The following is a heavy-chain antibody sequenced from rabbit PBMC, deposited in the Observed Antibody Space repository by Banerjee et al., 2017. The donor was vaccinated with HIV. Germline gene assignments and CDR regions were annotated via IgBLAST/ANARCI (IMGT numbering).Heavy chain of an antibody. CDR2: IYGGSGGT. J-gene: IGHJ4*01. Sequence: QSLEESGGDLVKPGASLTLTCTASGFSFSSSYYMCWVRQAPGKGLEWIACIYGGSGGTWYASWAKGRFTISKASSTTVTLQMTSLTAADTATYFCARDLSAYGDSSGLGLWGPGTLVTVS. V-gene: IGHV1S40*01. CDR3: ARDLSAYGDSSGLGL. D-gene: IGHD1-1*01. CDR1: GFSFSSSYY.